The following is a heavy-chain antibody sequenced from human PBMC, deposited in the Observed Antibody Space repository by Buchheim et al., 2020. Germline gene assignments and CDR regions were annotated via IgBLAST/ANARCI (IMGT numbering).Heavy chain of an antibody. V-gene: IGHV3-15*07. J-gene: IGHJ4*02. D-gene: IGHD2/OR15-2a*01. CDR3: TTSPGFYATSPFDY. Sequence: EVQLVESGGDLVQPGGSLRLSCSASGFTFTNAWMNWVRQAPGKGLEWVGRIRSRSDGGTADCAAPVQGRFTISRDDSKNTQYLEMDSLKTEDTAVYYCTTSPGFYATSPFDYWGQGSL. CDR2: IRSRSDGGTA. CDR1: GFTFTNAW.